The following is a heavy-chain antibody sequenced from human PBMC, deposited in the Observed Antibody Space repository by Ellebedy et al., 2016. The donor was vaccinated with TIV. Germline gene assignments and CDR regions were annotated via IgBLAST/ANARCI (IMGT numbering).Heavy chain of an antibody. D-gene: IGHD3-10*01. CDR3: ARMVLRTMVRGALDY. CDR2: INHSGST. Sequence: SETLSLTCAVYGGSFSGYYWSWIRQPPGKWLEWIGEINHSGSTNYNPSLKSRVTISVDTSKNQFSLKLSSVTAAETAVYYCARMVLRTMVRGALDYWGQGTLVTVSS. CDR1: GGSFSGYY. V-gene: IGHV4-34*01. J-gene: IGHJ4*02.